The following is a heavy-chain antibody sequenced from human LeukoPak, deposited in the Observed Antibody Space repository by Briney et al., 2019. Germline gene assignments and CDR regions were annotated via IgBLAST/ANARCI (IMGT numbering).Heavy chain of an antibody. Sequence: ASVKVSCKASGYTFTSYAMNWVRQAPGQGLEWMGWINTNTGNPTYAQGFTGRFVFSLDTSVSTAYLQISSLKAEDTAVCYCARVHGSTYYYDSSGYYSDYWGQGTLVTVSS. CDR3: ARVHGSTYYYDSSGYYSDY. CDR1: GYTFTSYA. CDR2: INTNTGNP. D-gene: IGHD3-22*01. V-gene: IGHV7-4-1*02. J-gene: IGHJ4*02.